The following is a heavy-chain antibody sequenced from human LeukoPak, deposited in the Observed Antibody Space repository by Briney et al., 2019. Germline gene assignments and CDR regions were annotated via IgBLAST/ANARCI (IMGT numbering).Heavy chain of an antibody. D-gene: IGHD6-13*01. V-gene: IGHV3-23*01. CDR1: GFTFSSYA. CDR3: ARDRHQLADY. CDR2: ISGSDDST. Sequence: GGSLRLSCAASGFTFSSYAMSWVRQAPGKGLEWVSAISGSDDSTYYADSVKGRFTISRDNSKNTLYLQMNSLRAEDTAVYYCARDRHQLADYWGQGTLVTVSS. J-gene: IGHJ4*02.